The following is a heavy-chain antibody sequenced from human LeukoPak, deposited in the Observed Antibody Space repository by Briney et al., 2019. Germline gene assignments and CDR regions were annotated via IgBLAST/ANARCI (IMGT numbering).Heavy chain of an antibody. V-gene: IGHV1-69*04. Sequence: ASVKVSCKASGGTFSSYAISWVRQAPGQGLEWMGRIIPILGIANYAQKFQGRVTITADKSTSTAYMELSSLRSEDTAVYYCASVYYYGSGSGGDYWGQGTLVTVSS. D-gene: IGHD3-10*01. CDR1: GGTFSSYA. CDR3: ASVYYYGSGSGGDY. J-gene: IGHJ4*02. CDR2: IIPILGIA.